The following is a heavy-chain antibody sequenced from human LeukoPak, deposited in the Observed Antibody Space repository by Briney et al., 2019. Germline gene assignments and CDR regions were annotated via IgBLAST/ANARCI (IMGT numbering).Heavy chain of an antibody. V-gene: IGHV3-23*01. CDR1: GGSISSYY. CDR3: AKDLNIAARNAYYFDY. D-gene: IGHD6-6*01. Sequence: ETLSLTCTVSGGSISSYYWSWVRQAPGKGLEWVSAISGSGGSTYYADSVKGRFTISRDNSKNTLYLQMNSLRAEDTAVYYCAKDLNIAARNAYYFDYWGQGTLVTVSS. CDR2: ISGSGGST. J-gene: IGHJ4*02.